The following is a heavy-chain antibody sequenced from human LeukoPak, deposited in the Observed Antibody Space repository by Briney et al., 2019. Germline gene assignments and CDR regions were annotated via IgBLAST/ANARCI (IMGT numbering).Heavy chain of an antibody. CDR3: ARYSGAYDAFDI. D-gene: IGHD4-17*01. V-gene: IGHV1-46*04. Sequence: ASVKVSCKASGYAFTNYYIHWVRQAPGQGFEWMGIVNPSDGSPSYAQKLQGRVTMTRGTSTSTVYMELSSLRSEDTAVYYCARYSGAYDAFDIWGQGTMVTVSS. J-gene: IGHJ3*02. CDR2: VNPSDGSP. CDR1: GYAFTNYY.